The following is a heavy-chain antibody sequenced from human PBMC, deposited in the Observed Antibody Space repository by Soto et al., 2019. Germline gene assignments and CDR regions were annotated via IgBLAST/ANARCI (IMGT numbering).Heavy chain of an antibody. D-gene: IGHD3-9*01. CDR3: ARAVTPYFGTWFDP. CDR1: GGSISSASASRGTYS. CDR2: ISHSGST. J-gene: IGHJ5*01. V-gene: IGHV4-30-2*06. Sequence: SETLSLTCTVSGGSISSASASRGTYSWSWIRQSPGKGLEWLGHISHSGSTSYNPSLKSRISLSVDTSKNQFSLKLASVTAADTAIYSCARAVTPYFGTWFDPWGQEIRVTVSS.